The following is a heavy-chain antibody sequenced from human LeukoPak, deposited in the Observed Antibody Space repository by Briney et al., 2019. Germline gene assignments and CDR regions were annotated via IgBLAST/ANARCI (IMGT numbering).Heavy chain of an antibody. J-gene: IGHJ5*02. CDR1: GFCFSSHW. CDR3: ARDPSVNNAIGYNWFDH. CDR2: SNSDGSVR. D-gene: IGHD2/OR15-2a*01. V-gene: IGHV3-74*01. Sequence: GGSLRLSCAASGFCFSSHWMHWVRQAQGKGLVWVSRSNSDGSVRNYADSVEGRFSISRDNAKNTLYLQMSNLGVEDTAVYFCARDPSVNNAIGYNWFDHWGQGALVTVSS.